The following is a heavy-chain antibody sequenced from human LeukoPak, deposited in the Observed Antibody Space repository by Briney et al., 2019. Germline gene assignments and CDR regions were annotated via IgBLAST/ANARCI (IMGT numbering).Heavy chain of an antibody. CDR3: ARVSSSWYFDY. CDR1: GGSFSGYY. J-gene: IGHJ4*02. CDR2: INHSGST. D-gene: IGHD6-13*01. Sequence: SETPSLTCAVYGGSFSGYYWSWIRQPPGKGLEWIGEINHSGSTNYNPSLKSRVTISVDTSKNQFSLKLSSVTAADTAVYYCARVSSSWYFDYWGQGTLVTVSS. V-gene: IGHV4-34*01.